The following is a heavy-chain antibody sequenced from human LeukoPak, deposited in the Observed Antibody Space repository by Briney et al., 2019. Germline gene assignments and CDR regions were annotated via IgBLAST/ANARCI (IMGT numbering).Heavy chain of an antibody. CDR3: ARGGIVQIDY. Sequence: SETLSLTCTVSGGSISSSSYYWGWIRQPPGKGLEWIGSIYYSGSTYYNPSLKSRVTISVDTSKNQFSLKLSSVTAADTAVYYCARGGIVQIDYWGQGTLVTVSS. D-gene: IGHD2/OR15-2a*01. CDR1: GGSISSSSYY. J-gene: IGHJ4*02. V-gene: IGHV4-39*07. CDR2: IYYSGST.